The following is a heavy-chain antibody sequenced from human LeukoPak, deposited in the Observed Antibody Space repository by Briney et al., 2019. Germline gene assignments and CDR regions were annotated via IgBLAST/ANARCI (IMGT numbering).Heavy chain of an antibody. CDR2: IYYSGST. CDR3: ARGSVVPAASSSFDI. CDR1: GDSISSYY. V-gene: IGHV4-59*01. Sequence: PSETLSLTCTVSGDSISSYYWSWIRQPPGKGLEWIGYIYYSGSTNYNPSLKSRVTISVDTSKNQFSLKLSSVTAADTAVYYCARGSVVPAASSSFDIWGQGTMVTVSS. J-gene: IGHJ3*02. D-gene: IGHD2-2*01.